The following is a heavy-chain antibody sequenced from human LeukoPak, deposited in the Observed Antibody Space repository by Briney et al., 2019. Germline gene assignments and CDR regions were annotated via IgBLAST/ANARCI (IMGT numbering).Heavy chain of an antibody. V-gene: IGHV1-46*01. CDR1: GYTFTSYY. D-gene: IGHD1-1*01. CDR2: INVSGGST. Sequence: ASVKVSCKASGYTFTSYYMHWVRQAPGQGLEGMGIINVSGGSTNYAQNFQGRVTMTRDTSTSTVYMELSSLRSEDTAVYYCARGPWDWNDPYFDYWGQGTLVTVSS. J-gene: IGHJ4*02. CDR3: ARGPWDWNDPYFDY.